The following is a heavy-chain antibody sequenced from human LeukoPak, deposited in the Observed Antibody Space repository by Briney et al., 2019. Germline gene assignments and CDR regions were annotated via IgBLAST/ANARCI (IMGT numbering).Heavy chain of an antibody. Sequence: PGGSLRLSCAASGFTFSSYAMYWVRQAPGKGLEWVAVISYDGSNKYNADSVKGRFTISRDNSKNTLYLQMNSLRSEDTAVYYCAREDPGGYQLLLAGFDPWGQGTLVTVSS. D-gene: IGHD2-2*01. CDR3: AREDPGGYQLLLAGFDP. V-gene: IGHV3-30*01. CDR1: GFTFSSYA. J-gene: IGHJ5*02. CDR2: ISYDGSNK.